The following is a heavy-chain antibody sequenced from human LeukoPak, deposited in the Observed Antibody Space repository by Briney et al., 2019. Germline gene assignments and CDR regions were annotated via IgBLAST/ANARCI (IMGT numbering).Heavy chain of an antibody. J-gene: IGHJ4*02. CDR2: ISSSSSYI. V-gene: IGHV3-21*01. Sequence: GGSLRLSCAASGFTFSSYSMNWVRQAPGKGLEWVSSISSSSSYIYYADSVKGRFTISRDDAKNSLYLQMNSLRAEDTAVYYCARDEGSGYYGYWGQGTLVTVSS. CDR1: GFTFSSYS. CDR3: ARDEGSGYYGY. D-gene: IGHD3-22*01.